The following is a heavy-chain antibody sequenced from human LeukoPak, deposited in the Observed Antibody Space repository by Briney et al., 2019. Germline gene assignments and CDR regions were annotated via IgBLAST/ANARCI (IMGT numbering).Heavy chain of an antibody. V-gene: IGHV1-69*13. CDR2: IIPIFGTA. Sequence: GASVKVSCKASGGTFSSYAISWVRQAPGQGLEWMGGIIPIFGTANYAQKFQGRVTITADESTSTAYMELSSLRSEDTAVYYCARDAVNDCGDPNWFDPWGQGTLVTVSS. J-gene: IGHJ5*02. CDR3: ARDAVNDCGDPNWFDP. CDR1: GGTFSSYA. D-gene: IGHD4-17*01.